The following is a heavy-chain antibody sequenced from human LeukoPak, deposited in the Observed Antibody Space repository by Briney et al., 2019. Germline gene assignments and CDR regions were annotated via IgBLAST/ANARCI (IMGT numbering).Heavy chain of an antibody. D-gene: IGHD3-22*01. CDR2: IYSGGST. CDR1: GFTVSSSY. J-gene: IGHJ4*02. V-gene: IGHV3-66*01. CDR3: ARDRDDSSGYYYGYFDY. Sequence: GGSLRLSCAASGFTVSSSYMSWVRQAPGKGLEWVSVIYSGGSTYYADSVKGRFTISRDNSKNTLYLQMNSLRAEDTAVYYCARDRDDSSGYYYGYFDYWGQGTLVTVSS.